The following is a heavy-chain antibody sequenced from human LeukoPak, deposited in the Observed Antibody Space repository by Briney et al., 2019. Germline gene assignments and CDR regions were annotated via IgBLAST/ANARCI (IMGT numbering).Heavy chain of an antibody. J-gene: IGHJ4*02. D-gene: IGHD5-12*01. CDR1: GFTFSDYS. V-gene: IGHV3-48*04. CDR2: VGISSGNT. Sequence: PGGSLRLSCGAPGFTFSDYSMNWVRQAPGKGLEWISCVGISSGNTKYAASVKGRFTISGDSAKNSVFLQMNNLRVEDTAVYYCARDHRYAFDNWGQGTLVTVSS. CDR3: ARDHRYAFDN.